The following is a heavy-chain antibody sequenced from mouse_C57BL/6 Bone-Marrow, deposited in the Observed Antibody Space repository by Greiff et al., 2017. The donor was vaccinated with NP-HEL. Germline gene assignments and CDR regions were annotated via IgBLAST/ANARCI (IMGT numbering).Heavy chain of an antibody. J-gene: IGHJ3*01. D-gene: IGHD2-5*01. CDR1: GYTFTSYW. V-gene: IGHV1-69*01. CDR2: IDPSDSYT. Sequence: QVQLQQPGAELVMPGASVKLSCKASGYTFTSYWMHWVKQRPGQGLEWIGEIDPSDSYTNYNQKFKGKSTLTVDKSSSTAYMQLSSRTSEDSAVYYCARSRYSNSFAYWGQGTLVTVAA. CDR3: ARSRYSNSFAY.